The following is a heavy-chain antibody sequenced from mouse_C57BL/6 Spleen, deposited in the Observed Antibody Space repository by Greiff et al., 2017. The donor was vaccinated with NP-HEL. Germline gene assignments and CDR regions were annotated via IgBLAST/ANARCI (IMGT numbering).Heavy chain of an antibody. CDR1: GYTFTSYW. V-gene: IGHV1-7*01. J-gene: IGHJ2*01. CDR2: INPSSGYT. Sequence: VQLQESGAELAKPGASVKLSCTASGYTFTSYWMHWVQQRPGQGLEWIGYINPSSGYTKYNQKFKDKATLTADKSSSTAYMQLSSLTYEDSAVYYCARGLSSYYFDYWGQGTTLTVSS. D-gene: IGHD1-1*01. CDR3: ARGLSSYYFDY.